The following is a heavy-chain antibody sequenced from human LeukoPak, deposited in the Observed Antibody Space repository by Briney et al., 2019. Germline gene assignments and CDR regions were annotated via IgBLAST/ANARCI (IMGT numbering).Heavy chain of an antibody. Sequence: ASVKVSCKASGYTFTGYYMHWVRQAPGQGLEWMGWINPNSGGTNYAQKFQGRVTMPRDTSISTAYMELSRLRSDGTAVYYCARVAGGRSGWYWGGDYYYYYMDVWGKGTTVTVSS. D-gene: IGHD6-19*01. J-gene: IGHJ6*03. CDR3: ARVAGGRSGWYWGGDYYYYYMDV. CDR1: GYTFTGYY. V-gene: IGHV1-2*02. CDR2: INPNSGGT.